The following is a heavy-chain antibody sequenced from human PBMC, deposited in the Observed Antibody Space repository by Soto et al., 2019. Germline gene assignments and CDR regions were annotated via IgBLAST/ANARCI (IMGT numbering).Heavy chain of an antibody. CDR3: ARGRGGYSSSWYRSWYMDV. V-gene: IGHV4-34*01. D-gene: IGHD6-13*01. J-gene: IGHJ6*03. CDR2: IDHSGST. Sequence: PSETLSLTCAVYGGSFSGYYWSWIRQPPGKGLEWIGEIDHSGSTNYNPSLKSRVTISVDTSKNQFSLKLSSVTAADTAVYYCARGRGGYSSSWYRSWYMDVWGKGTTVTVSS. CDR1: GGSFSGYY.